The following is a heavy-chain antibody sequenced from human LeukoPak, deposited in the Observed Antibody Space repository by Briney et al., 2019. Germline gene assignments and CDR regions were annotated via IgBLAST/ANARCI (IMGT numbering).Heavy chain of an antibody. V-gene: IGHV3-23*01. D-gene: IGHD3-22*01. Sequence: GSLRLSCAASGFTFSSYAMSWVRQAPGKGLEWVSAISGSGGSTYYADSVKGRFTISRDNSKNTLYLQMNSLRAEDTAVYYCAKDHLYYDSSGYYSLDYWGQGTLATVSS. CDR3: AKDHLYYDSSGYYSLDY. J-gene: IGHJ4*02. CDR2: ISGSGGST. CDR1: GFTFSSYA.